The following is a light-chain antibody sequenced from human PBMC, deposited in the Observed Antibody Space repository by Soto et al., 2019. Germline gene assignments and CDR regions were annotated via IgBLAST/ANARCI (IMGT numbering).Light chain of an antibody. J-gene: IGLJ1*01. CDR1: SSDVGGYNY. CDR3: SAHAGRNNPVV. CDR2: DVN. Sequence: QSALTQPPSASGSPGQSVTISCTGTSSDVGGYNYVSWYLQHPGKAPKVLIYDVNKRPSGVPDRFSGSKSGNTASLTVSGLQAEDEAYYYCSAHAGRNNPVVFGTGIQLTVL. V-gene: IGLV2-8*01.